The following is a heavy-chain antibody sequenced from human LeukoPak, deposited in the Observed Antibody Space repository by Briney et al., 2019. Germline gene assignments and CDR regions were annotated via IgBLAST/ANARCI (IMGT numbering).Heavy chain of an antibody. J-gene: IGHJ4*02. V-gene: IGHV1-69*05. CDR2: IIPIFGTA. CDR1: GGTFSSYA. Sequence: GASVKVSCKASGGTFSSYAISWVRQAPGQGPEWMGRIIPIFGTANYAQKFQGRVTITTDESTSTAYMELSSLRSEDTAVYYCARDSDYYGSGSYFNWGQGTLVTVSS. D-gene: IGHD3-10*01. CDR3: ARDSDYYGSGSYFN.